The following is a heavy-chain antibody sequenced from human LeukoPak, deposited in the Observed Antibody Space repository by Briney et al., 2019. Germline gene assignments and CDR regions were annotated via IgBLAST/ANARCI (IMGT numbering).Heavy chain of an antibody. V-gene: IGHV3-9*01. CDR1: GFTFDDYA. CDR3: ARDPAGY. Sequence: SGGSLRLSCAASGFTFDDYAMHWVRQAPGKGLEWVSGISWNSGSIGYADSVKGRFTISRDNAKNSLYLQMNSLGVEDTAVYYCARDPAGYWGQGTLVTVSS. J-gene: IGHJ4*02. CDR2: ISWNSGSI. D-gene: IGHD6-25*01.